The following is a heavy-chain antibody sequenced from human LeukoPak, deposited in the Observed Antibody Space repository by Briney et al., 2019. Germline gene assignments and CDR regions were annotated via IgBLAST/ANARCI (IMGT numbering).Heavy chain of an antibody. D-gene: IGHD1-26*01. J-gene: IGHJ4*02. CDR2: INHSGST. CDR1: GGSFSAHY. CDR3: ARVTVGALDY. V-gene: IGHV4-34*01. Sequence: SETLSLTCAVYGGSFSAHYWNWLRQPPGKGLAWIGEINHSGSTNYNPSLKSRVTISVDMSKNQFSLKLSSVTAADTAVYYCARVTVGALDYWGQGTLVTVSS.